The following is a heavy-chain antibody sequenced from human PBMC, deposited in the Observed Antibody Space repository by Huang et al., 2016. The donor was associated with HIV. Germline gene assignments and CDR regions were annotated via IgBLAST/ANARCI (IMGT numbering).Heavy chain of an antibody. CDR1: GGSFSGYY. V-gene: IGHV4-34*01. CDR3: ARGPDYYDSSGMEAFDI. J-gene: IGHJ3*02. Sequence: QVQLQQWGAGLLKPSETLSLTCAVYGGSFSGYYWSWIHQPPGKGLEWIGEINHSGSTNYNPSLKSRVTISVDTSKTQFSLKLNSVTAADTAVYYCARGPDYYDSSGMEAFDIWGQGTMVTVSS. CDR2: INHSGST. D-gene: IGHD3-22*01.